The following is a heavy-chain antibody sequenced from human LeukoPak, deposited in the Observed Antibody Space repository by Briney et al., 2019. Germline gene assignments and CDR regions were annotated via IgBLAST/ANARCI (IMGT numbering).Heavy chain of an antibody. J-gene: IGHJ6*02. D-gene: IGHD3-22*01. CDR1: GYTFTSYY. Sequence: GASVKVSCKASGYTFTSYYMHWVRQAPGQGLEWMGIINPSGGSTSYAQKFQGRVTMTRDTSTSTVYMELSSLRSEDTAVYYCAKDYGSGVVPDSSGYNFYYYYGMDVWGQGTTVTVSS. CDR3: AKDYGSGVVPDSSGYNFYYYYGMDV. V-gene: IGHV1-46*01. CDR2: INPSGGST.